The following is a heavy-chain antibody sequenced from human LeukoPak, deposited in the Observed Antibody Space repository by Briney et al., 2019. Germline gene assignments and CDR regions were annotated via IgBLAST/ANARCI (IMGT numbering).Heavy chain of an antibody. J-gene: IGHJ4*02. CDR3: ARASYVGATMRY. CDR2: IYYSGST. Sequence: SETLSLTCTVSGGSISSYYWSWIRQPPGKGLEWIGYIYYSGSTNYNPSLKGRVTISVDTSKNQFSLKLSSVTAADTAVYYCARASYVGATMRYWGQGTLVTVSS. CDR1: GGSISSYY. V-gene: IGHV4-59*01. D-gene: IGHD1-26*01.